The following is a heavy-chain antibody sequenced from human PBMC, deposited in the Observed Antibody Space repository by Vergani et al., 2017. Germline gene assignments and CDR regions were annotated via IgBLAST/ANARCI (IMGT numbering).Heavy chain of an antibody. CDR2: IYPGDSDA. D-gene: IGHD2-2*02. Sequence: EVQLVQSGAEVKKPGESLKISCKGSGYSFTSYWIGWVRQMPGKGLEWMGIIYPGDSDARYSPSFQGQVTISADKAISTASLQWSSLQASDTAMYYCARMNGNIVVVPAAIPNWFDAWGQGRLVTVSS. CDR1: GYSFTSYW. V-gene: IGHV5-51*03. J-gene: IGHJ5*02. CDR3: ARMNGNIVVVPAAIPNWFDA.